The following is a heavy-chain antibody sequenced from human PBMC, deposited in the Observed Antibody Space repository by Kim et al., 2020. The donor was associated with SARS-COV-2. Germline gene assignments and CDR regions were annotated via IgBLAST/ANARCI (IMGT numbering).Heavy chain of an antibody. CDR3: AKKGPDTAMDDMVDY. CDR1: GFTFSSYG. D-gene: IGHD5-18*01. J-gene: IGHJ4*02. Sequence: GGSLRLSCAASGFTFSSYGMHWVRQAPGKGLEWVAVISYAGSNKYYADSVKGRFTISRDNSKNTLYLQMNSLRAEDTAVYYCAKKGPDTAMDDMVDYWGQGTLVTVSS. CDR2: ISYAGSNK. V-gene: IGHV3-30*18.